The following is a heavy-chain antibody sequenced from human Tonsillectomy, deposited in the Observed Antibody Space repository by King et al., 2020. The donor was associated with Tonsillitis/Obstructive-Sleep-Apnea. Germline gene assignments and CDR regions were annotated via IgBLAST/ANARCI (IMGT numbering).Heavy chain of an antibody. Sequence: EVQLVESGGGSVQPGGSLRLSCAASGFTFISYALTWVRQAPGKGLEWVSSISDNGAGTHYADSVKGRFTISRDNSKNTLYLLMNSLRVDDTAVYYCAGGPAGADYYYMDVWGKGTTVTVSS. D-gene: IGHD6-19*01. CDR3: AGGPAGADYYYMDV. CDR1: GFTFISYA. J-gene: IGHJ6*03. V-gene: IGHV3-23*04. CDR2: ISDNGAGT.